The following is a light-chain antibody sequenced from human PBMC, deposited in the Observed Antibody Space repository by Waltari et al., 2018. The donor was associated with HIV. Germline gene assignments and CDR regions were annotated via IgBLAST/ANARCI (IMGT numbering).Light chain of an antibody. CDR2: AAS. Sequence: DIQMTQSPSSLSVSVGDRVTITCRASQSISTYLNWYQQKPGKAPNLLIFAASRLQSGVPSRFSGSGSGTDFTLTISSLQPEDFASYFCQQTYSAPLTFGGGTKVEIK. V-gene: IGKV1-39*01. CDR3: QQTYSAPLT. CDR1: QSISTY. J-gene: IGKJ4*01.